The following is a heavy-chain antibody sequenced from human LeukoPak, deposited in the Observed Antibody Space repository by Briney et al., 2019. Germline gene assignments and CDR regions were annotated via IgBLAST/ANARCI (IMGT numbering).Heavy chain of an antibody. J-gene: IGHJ6*02. D-gene: IGHD6-19*01. CDR1: GGSFSGYY. V-gene: IGHV4-34*01. CDR2: INHSGST. CDR3: ARGRVYIRSSGWYYYYGMDV. Sequence: PSETLSLTCAVYGGSFSGYYWSWIRQPPGKGLEWIGEINHSGSTNYNPSLKSRVTISVDTSKNQFSLKLSSVTAADTAVYYCARGRVYIRSSGWYYYYGMDVWGQGITVTVSS.